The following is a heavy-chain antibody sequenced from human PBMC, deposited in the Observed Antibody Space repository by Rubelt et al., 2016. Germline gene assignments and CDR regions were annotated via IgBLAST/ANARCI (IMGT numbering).Heavy chain of an antibody. D-gene: IGHD3-3*01. J-gene: IGHJ5*02. CDR3: ARDSTTFGVVSTGFDP. CDR2: IFNSGST. CDR1: GVAVRTGGYY. Sequence: QVQLQESGPGLVKPSQTLSLTCSVSGVAVRTGGYYWSWIRQHPWKGLEWIGYIFNSGSTSYNPSLKNRVTISVDTSKNQFSLSLRSVTAADTAVYYCARDSTTFGVVSTGFDPWGKGTLVIVSS. V-gene: IGHV4-31*03.